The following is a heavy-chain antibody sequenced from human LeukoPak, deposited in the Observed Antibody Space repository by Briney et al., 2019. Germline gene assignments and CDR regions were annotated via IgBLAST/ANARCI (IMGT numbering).Heavy chain of an antibody. D-gene: IGHD1-26*01. CDR3: ARGRSNYYGMDV. J-gene: IGHJ6*02. Sequence: SETLSLTCSVSDGSINSYYWNWIRRPPGKGLEWIGYIYYNGNTNYSPSLKSRVTMSVDTSKNLFSLKVSSVAAADTAVYYCARGRSNYYGMDVWGQGTTVTVSS. CDR2: IYYNGNT. V-gene: IGHV4-59*01. CDR1: DGSINSYY.